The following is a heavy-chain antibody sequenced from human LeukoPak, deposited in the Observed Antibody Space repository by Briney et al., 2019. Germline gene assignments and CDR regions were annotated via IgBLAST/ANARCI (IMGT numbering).Heavy chain of an antibody. V-gene: IGHV4-38-2*02. Sequence: EASETLSLTCAVSGYSISSGYYWGWIRQPPGKGLEWIGSIYHSGSTYHNPSLKSRVTISVDTSKNQFSLKLSSVTAADTAVYYCARDGDIVVVPAAMISPFDPWGQGTLVTVSS. D-gene: IGHD2-2*01. CDR3: ARDGDIVVVPAAMISPFDP. J-gene: IGHJ5*02. CDR2: IYHSGST. CDR1: GYSISSGYY.